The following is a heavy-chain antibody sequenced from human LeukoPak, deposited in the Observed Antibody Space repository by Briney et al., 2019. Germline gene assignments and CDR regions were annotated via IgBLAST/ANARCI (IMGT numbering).Heavy chain of an antibody. CDR1: GFTFSSYS. Sequence: GGSLRLSCAASGFTFSSYSMNWVRQAPGKGLEWVSSISSSSSYIYYADSVKGQFTISRDNVKNSLYLQMNSLRAEDTAVYYCARDPYYDFWSGSDAFDIWGQGTMVTVSS. CDR2: ISSSSSYI. V-gene: IGHV3-21*01. J-gene: IGHJ3*02. CDR3: ARDPYYDFWSGSDAFDI. D-gene: IGHD3-3*01.